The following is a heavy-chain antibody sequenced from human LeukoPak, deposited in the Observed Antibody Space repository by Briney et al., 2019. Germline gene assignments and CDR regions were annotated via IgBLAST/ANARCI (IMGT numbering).Heavy chain of an antibody. CDR1: GFTFSSYA. J-gene: IGHJ5*02. Sequence: GGSLRLSCAASGFTFSSYAMHWVRQAPGKGLEWVAVISYDGSNKYYADSVKGRFPISRDNSKNTLYLQMNSLRGEDTAVYYCARSPFPWGQGTLVTVS. CDR3: ARSPFP. CDR2: ISYDGSNK. V-gene: IGHV3-30*01.